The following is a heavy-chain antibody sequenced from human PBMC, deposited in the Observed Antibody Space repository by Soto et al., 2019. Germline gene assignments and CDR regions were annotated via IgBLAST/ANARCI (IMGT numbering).Heavy chain of an antibody. Sequence: EVQLLESGGGLVQPGGSLRLSCEPSGLTFSGYAVSGVRQAPGRGPGWFPPISGSAGSAYYPESVKGRFTISRDNSKNTLYLQMSSLRVEDTAVYYCAKGLNDFWSGYYFSEFDYWGQGTLVTVSS. J-gene: IGHJ4*02. CDR3: AKGLNDFWSGYYFSEFDY. D-gene: IGHD3-3*01. V-gene: IGHV3-23*01. CDR2: ISGSAGSA. CDR1: GLTFSGYA.